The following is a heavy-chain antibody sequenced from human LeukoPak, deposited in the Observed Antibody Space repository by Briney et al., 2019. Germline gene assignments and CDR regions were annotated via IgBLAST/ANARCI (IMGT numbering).Heavy chain of an antibody. V-gene: IGHV3-7*01. CDR2: IKQDGSEK. Sequence: GGSPRLSCAASGFAFSSYWMSWVRQAPGKGLEWVANIKQDGSEKYYVDSVKGRFTISRDNAKNSLYLQMNSLRADDTALYYCARDIVPEYSGSYFFDYWGQGTLVTVSS. CDR3: ARDIVPEYSGSYFFDY. CDR1: GFAFSSYW. J-gene: IGHJ4*02. D-gene: IGHD1-26*01.